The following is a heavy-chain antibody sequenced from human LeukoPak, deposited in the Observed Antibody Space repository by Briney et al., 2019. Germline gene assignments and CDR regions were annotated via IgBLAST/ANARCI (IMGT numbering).Heavy chain of an antibody. D-gene: IGHD4-17*01. J-gene: IGHJ4*02. V-gene: IGHV3-7*01. CDR3: ARRAYDYGDFFDY. CDR1: GFTFDAYL. CDR2: VNQDGTEQ. Sequence: GGSLRLSCAVSGFTFDAYLMTWVRQAPGRGLEGVANVNQDGTEQYYVDSVRGRFTISRDNAKNSLYLQMNSLRDEDTALYYCARRAYDYGDFFDYWGQGTLVTVSS.